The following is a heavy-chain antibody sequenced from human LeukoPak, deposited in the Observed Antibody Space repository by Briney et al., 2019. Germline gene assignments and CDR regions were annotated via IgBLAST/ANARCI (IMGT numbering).Heavy chain of an antibody. V-gene: IGHV4-61*08. Sequence: KASETLSLTCTVSGGSISSGGYYWSWIRQHPGKGLEWIGYIYYSGSTNYNPSLKSRVTISVDTSKDQFSLKLSSVTAADTAVYYCARHGKFDYDFWSGNNWFDPWGQGTLVTVSS. CDR3: ARHGKFDYDFWSGNNWFDP. D-gene: IGHD3-3*01. J-gene: IGHJ5*02. CDR2: IYYSGST. CDR1: GGSISSGGYY.